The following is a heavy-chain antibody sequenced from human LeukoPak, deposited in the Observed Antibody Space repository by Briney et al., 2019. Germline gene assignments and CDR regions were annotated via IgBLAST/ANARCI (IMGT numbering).Heavy chain of an antibody. CDR2: ISSSSSTI. J-gene: IGHJ4*02. D-gene: IGHD4-17*01. CDR3: ARDIYGRFDY. Sequence: GGSLRLSCAASGFTFSSYSMNWVRXAPGKXLEWVSYISSSSSTIYYADSVKGRFTISRDNAKNSLYLQMNRLRDEDTAVYYCARDIYGRFDYWGQGTLVTVSS. V-gene: IGHV3-48*02. CDR1: GFTFSSYS.